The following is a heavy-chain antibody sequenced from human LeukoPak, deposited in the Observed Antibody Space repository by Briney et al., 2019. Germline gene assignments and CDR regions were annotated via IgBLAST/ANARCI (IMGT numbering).Heavy chain of an antibody. CDR1: GGAFSSYA. J-gene: IGHJ6*03. Sequence: GASVKVSCKASGGAFSSYAISWVRQAPGQGLEWMGGIIPIFGTANYAQKFQGRATITADKSTSTAYMELSSLRSEDTAVYYCARDAATVTTLSYYYYMDVWGKGTTVTVSS. CDR3: ARDAATVTTLSYYYYMDV. CDR2: IIPIFGTA. D-gene: IGHD4-17*01. V-gene: IGHV1-69*06.